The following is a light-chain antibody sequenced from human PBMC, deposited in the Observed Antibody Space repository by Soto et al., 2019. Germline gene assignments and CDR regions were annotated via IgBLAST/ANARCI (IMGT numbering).Light chain of an antibody. CDR1: QSIRTY. J-gene: IGKJ5*01. CDR3: QLSDSSFT. CDR2: AAS. Sequence: DRVTITCRASQSIRTYLNWYQQKPGKAPKLLIYAASSLQSGVPSRFSGSGSGTDFTLTISSLQPDDFATYYCQLSDSSFTFGQGTRLEIK. V-gene: IGKV1-39*01.